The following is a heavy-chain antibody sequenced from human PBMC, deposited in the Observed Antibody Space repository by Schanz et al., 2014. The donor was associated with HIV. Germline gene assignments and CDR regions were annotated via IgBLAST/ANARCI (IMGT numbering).Heavy chain of an antibody. V-gene: IGHV3-72*01. CDR3: TRVITRWFGEAHYAMDV. D-gene: IGHD3-10*01. CDR1: GFIFSDHF. Sequence: EVQVVESGGGLVQPGGSLRLSCTTSGFIFSDHFMGWVRLAPGKGLEWVARSRVKSDSYATEYAASVTGRFTISRDDSKSIGYLQVNSLRIEDTAVYYCTRVITRWFGEAHYAMDVWGQGTTVIVSS. CDR2: SRVKSDSYAT. J-gene: IGHJ6*02.